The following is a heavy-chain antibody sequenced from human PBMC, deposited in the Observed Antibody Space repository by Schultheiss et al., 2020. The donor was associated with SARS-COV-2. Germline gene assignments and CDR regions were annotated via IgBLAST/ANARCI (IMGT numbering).Heavy chain of an antibody. V-gene: IGHV3-74*01. Sequence: GGSLRLSCAASGFTFGHYVMHWVRQAPGKGLVWVSRIHGDGSRTSYADSVKGRFTISRDNAKNTLYLQMNSLRAEDTAVYYCARDLRGGAWRNFDYWGQGTLVTVSS. CDR1: GFTFGHYV. CDR2: IHGDGSRT. D-gene: IGHD3-10*01. CDR3: ARDLRGGAWRNFDY. J-gene: IGHJ4*02.